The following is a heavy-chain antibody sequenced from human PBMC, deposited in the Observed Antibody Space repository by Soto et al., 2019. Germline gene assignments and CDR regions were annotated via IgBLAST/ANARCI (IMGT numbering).Heavy chain of an antibody. V-gene: IGHV3-43*01. Sequence: PGGSLRLSCAASGFTFDDYSMHWVRQAPGKGLEWVSLISWDGRSTYYADSVKGRFTVSRDNSKSSLYLQMNSLTTEDTAFYYCGKDAAVSDYTNLDYRGQGAVVTVSS. CDR2: ISWDGRST. D-gene: IGHD4-4*01. CDR3: GKDAAVSDYTNLDY. CDR1: GFTFDDYS. J-gene: IGHJ4*02.